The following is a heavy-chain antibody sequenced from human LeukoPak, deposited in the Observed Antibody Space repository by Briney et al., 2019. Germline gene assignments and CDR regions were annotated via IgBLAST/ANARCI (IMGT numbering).Heavy chain of an antibody. V-gene: IGHV3-23*01. Sequence: PGGSLRLSCAASGFTFSSYAKSWVRQAPGKGLEWVSAISGSGGSTYYADSVKGRFTISRDNSKNTLYLQMNSLRAEDTAVYYCAKSVQQLVLRWFDPWGQGTLVTVSS. J-gene: IGHJ5*02. CDR2: ISGSGGST. D-gene: IGHD6-13*01. CDR1: GFTFSSYA. CDR3: AKSVQQLVLRWFDP.